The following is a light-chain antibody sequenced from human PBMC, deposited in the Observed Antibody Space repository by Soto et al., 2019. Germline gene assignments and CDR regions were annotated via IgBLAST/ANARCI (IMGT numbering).Light chain of an antibody. J-gene: IGLJ3*02. CDR1: FSDVGGYKF. Sequence: QSVLTQPPSASGSPGQSVTISCTGTFSDVGGYKFVSWYQQHPGKVPKLMIYEVSNRPSGVSNRFSGSKSGNTASLTISGLQAEDEADYYCSSYTSSSTWVFGGGTKLTVL. CDR2: EVS. V-gene: IGLV2-14*01. CDR3: SSYTSSSTWV.